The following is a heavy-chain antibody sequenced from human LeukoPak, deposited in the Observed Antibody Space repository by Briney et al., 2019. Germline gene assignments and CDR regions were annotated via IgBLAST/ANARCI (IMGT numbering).Heavy chain of an antibody. V-gene: IGHV3-33*01. J-gene: IGHJ4*02. CDR2: IWYDGSNK. CDR3: ARGRPYYDFWSGSFQIDY. CDR1: GFTFSSYG. D-gene: IGHD3-3*01. Sequence: GRSLRLSCAASGFTFSSYGMHWVRQAPGKGLEWVAVIWYDGSNKYYADSVKGRFTISRDNSKSTLYLQMNSLRAEDTAVYYCARGRPYYDFWSGSFQIDYWGQGTLVTVSS.